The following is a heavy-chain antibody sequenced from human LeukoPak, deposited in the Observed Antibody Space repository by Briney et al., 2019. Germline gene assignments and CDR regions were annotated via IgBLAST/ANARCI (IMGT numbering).Heavy chain of an antibody. CDR3: ASWGAGGNS. J-gene: IGHJ4*02. V-gene: IGHV3-7*01. Sequence: SGGSLRLSCAASGFTFSSYSMNWVRQAPGKGLDWVANINPDGSGKRYVDSVKGRFTIARDNADNSLSLQMNSLRAEDTAVYYCASWGAGGNSWGQGTLVTVSS. CDR1: GFTFSSYS. CDR2: INPDGSGK. D-gene: IGHD3-16*01.